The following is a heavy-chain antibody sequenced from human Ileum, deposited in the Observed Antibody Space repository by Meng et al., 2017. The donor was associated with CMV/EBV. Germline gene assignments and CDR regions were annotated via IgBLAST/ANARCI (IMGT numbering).Heavy chain of an antibody. J-gene: IGHJ4*02. CDR3: ARDLYKTTVPN. Sequence: GESLKISCAASGFTFTSYWMHWVRQAPGKGLVWVSRINGDGITTTYADSVKGRFTISRDNAKNTLFLQMNSLRAEDTAVYYCARDLYKTTVPNWGQGTLVTVSS. CDR2: INGDGITT. V-gene: IGHV3-74*01. CDR1: GFTFTSYW. D-gene: IGHD4-17*01.